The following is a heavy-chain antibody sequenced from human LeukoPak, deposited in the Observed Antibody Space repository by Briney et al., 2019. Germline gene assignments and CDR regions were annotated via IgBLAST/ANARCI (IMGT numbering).Heavy chain of an antibody. V-gene: IGHV4-59*08. CDR1: GDSISSYY. CDR3: ASQDGYNGPVDY. CDR2: IYYSGST. D-gene: IGHD5-24*01. Sequence: SETLSLTCTVSGDSISSYYWNWIRQPPGKGLEWIGYIYYSGSTYYNPSLKSRVTISVDTSKNQFSLKLSSVTAADTAVYYCASQDGYNGPVDYWGQGTLVTVSS. J-gene: IGHJ4*02.